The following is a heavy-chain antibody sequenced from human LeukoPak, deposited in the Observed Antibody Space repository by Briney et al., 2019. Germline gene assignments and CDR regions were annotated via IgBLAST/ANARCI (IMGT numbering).Heavy chain of an antibody. J-gene: IGHJ3*02. CDR2: IRYEGSNK. D-gene: IGHD1-1*01. CDR1: GFTFNSRD. CDR3: AKAERGAFDI. V-gene: IGHV3-30*02. Sequence: GGSLRLSCAASGFTFNSRDMPWVRQAPGKGLEWVAFIRYEGSNKYYADSVKGRFPISRDNSKNTLYLQMNSLRAEDTAMYYCAKAERGAFDIWGQGTMVIVSS.